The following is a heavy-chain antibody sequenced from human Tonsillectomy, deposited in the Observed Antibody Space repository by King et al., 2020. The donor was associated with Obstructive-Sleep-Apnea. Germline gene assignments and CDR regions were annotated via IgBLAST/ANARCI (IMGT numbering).Heavy chain of an antibody. D-gene: IGHD3-16*01. CDR3: VKDRAGGVPDAFDI. CDR1: GFTFDDYA. CDR2: INWNSGNI. Sequence: VQLVESGGGLVQPGRSLRLSCATSGFTFDDYAMHWVRQAPGKGLEWVSGINWNSGNIGYSDSVKGRFTISRDNAKNSLSLQVNSLRAEDTALYYCVKDRAGGVPDAFDIWGQGTMVTVSS. J-gene: IGHJ3*02. V-gene: IGHV3-9*01.